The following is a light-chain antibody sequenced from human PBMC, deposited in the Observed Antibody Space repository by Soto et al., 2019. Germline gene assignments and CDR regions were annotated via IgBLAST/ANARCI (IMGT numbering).Light chain of an antibody. CDR2: EVS. J-gene: IGLJ2*01. Sequence: CALPQPPSASGSPGQSVTISCTGTSSDVGGYNYVSWYQQHPGKAPKLMIYEVSKRPSGVPDRFSGSKSGNTASLTVSGLQAEDEADYYCSSYAGSNNLVFGGGTQLTVL. CDR1: SSDVGGYNY. CDR3: SSYAGSNNLV. V-gene: IGLV2-8*01.